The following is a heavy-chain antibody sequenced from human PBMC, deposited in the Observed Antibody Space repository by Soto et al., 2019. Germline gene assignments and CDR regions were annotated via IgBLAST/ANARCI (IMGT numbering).Heavy chain of an antibody. J-gene: IGHJ4*02. Sequence: SETLSLTCTVSGGSISSYYWSWIQQPPGKGLEWIGYIYYSGSTNYNPSLKSRVTISVDTSKNQFSLKLSSVTAADTAVYYCARRLLDYGGAYYFDYWGQGTLVTVSS. CDR1: GGSISSYY. V-gene: IGHV4-59*01. CDR3: ARRLLDYGGAYYFDY. D-gene: IGHD4-17*01. CDR2: IYYSGST.